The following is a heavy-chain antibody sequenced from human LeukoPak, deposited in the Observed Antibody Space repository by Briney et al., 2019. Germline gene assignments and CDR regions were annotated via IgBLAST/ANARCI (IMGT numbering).Heavy chain of an antibody. Sequence: GGSLRLSCAASGFTFSSYAMHWVRQAPGKGLEWVSGISWNSGSIGYADSVKGRFTISRDNAKNSLYLQMDSLRAEDTALYYCAKELYYYDSSGYSNAFDIWGQGTMVTVSS. CDR1: GFTFSSYA. J-gene: IGHJ3*02. V-gene: IGHV3-9*01. D-gene: IGHD3-22*01. CDR3: AKELYYYDSSGYSNAFDI. CDR2: ISWNSGSI.